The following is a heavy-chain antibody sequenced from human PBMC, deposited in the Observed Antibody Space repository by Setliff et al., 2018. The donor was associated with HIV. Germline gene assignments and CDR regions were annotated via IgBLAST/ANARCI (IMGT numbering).Heavy chain of an antibody. D-gene: IGHD3-10*01. CDR3: ARGKGVGGVIITGGLDV. CDR1: GHTFTNYD. CDR2: MNPNSGVS. V-gene: IGHV1-8*01. Sequence: VKVSCKPSGHTFTNYDIHWMRRATGQGLEWMGWMNPNSGVSGYALKFHDRVTMTRDTSITTAYMELSSLTSEDTAVYYCARGKGVGGVIITGGLDVWGQGTTVTVSS. J-gene: IGHJ6*02.